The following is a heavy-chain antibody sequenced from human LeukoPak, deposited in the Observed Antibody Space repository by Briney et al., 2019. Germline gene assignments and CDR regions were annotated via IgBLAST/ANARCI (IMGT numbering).Heavy chain of an antibody. J-gene: IGHJ4*02. Sequence: GGSLRLSCAASGFIFNKAWMNWVRQAPGKGPEWVGRIKSNNDGGTTDYASPVEGRFIISRDDSKNTIYLQMNRLIIDDTAIYCCTPVMAEDRGFWGQGTLVTVSS. CDR1: GFIFNKAW. V-gene: IGHV3-15*01. CDR3: TPVMAEDRGF. CDR2: IKSNNDGGTT. D-gene: IGHD5-24*01.